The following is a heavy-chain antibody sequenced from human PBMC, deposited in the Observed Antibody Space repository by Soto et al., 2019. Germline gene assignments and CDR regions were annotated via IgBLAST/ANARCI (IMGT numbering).Heavy chain of an antibody. D-gene: IGHD4-4*01. CDR3: ARHSNYYYGMDV. J-gene: IGHJ6*02. CDR1: GDHDTGNW. V-gene: IGHV5-51*07. CDR2: IYPGDSDT. Sequence: GCGDHDTGNWFGGVDVMPGKGLEWMGIIYPGDSDTRYSPSFQGQVTISADKSISTAYLQWSSLKASDTAMYYCARHSNYYYGMDVWGQGTTVTVSS.